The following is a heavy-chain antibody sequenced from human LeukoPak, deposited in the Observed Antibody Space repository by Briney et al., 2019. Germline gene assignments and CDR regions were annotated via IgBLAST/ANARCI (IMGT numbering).Heavy chain of an antibody. CDR1: GFTFSSYG. CDR2: IRYDGSNK. V-gene: IGHV3-30*02. CDR3: AKQEQQLALEGYYFDY. J-gene: IGHJ4*02. Sequence: GGSLRLSCAASGFTFSSYGMHWVRQAPGKGLEWVSFIRYDGSNKYYADSVKGRFTISRDNSKNTLYLQMNSLRAEDTAVYYCAKQEQQLALEGYYFDYWGQGTLVTVSS. D-gene: IGHD6-13*01.